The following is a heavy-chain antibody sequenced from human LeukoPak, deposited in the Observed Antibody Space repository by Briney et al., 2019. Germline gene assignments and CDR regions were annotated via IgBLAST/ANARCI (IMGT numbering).Heavy chain of an antibody. CDR1: GFTFSSYG. V-gene: IGHV3-30*03. Sequence: GGSLRLSCAASGFTFSSYGMHWVRQAPGKGLEWVAVISHDGSDNYYADSVQGRFTISRHNSENTLYLQMNSLRAEDTAVYYCARSAWLDYWGQGTLVTVSS. CDR3: ARSAWLDY. CDR2: ISHDGSDN. J-gene: IGHJ4*02.